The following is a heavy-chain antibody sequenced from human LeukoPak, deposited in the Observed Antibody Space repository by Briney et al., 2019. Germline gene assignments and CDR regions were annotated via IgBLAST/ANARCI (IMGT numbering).Heavy chain of an antibody. CDR3: ASSRDDSRGYYYLDY. CDR1: GDSVSRNSAA. CDR2: TYYRSKWYN. D-gene: IGHD3-22*01. V-gene: IGHV6-1*01. Sequence: SQTLSLTCAISGDSVSRNSAAWNWIRQSPSRGLEWLGRTYYRSKWYNDYAVSVKSRITINPDTSKNHFSLQLNSVTPEDTAVYYCASSRDDSRGYYYLDYWGQGTLVTVSS. J-gene: IGHJ4*02.